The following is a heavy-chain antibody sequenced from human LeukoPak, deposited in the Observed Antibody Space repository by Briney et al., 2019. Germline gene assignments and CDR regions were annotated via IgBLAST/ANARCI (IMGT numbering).Heavy chain of an antibody. CDR1: GGSISSYY. J-gene: IGHJ5*02. CDR2: IYYSGST. Sequence: PSETLSLTCTVSGGSISSYYWSWIRQPPGKGLEWIGYIYYSGSTNYNPSLKSRVTISVDTSKNQFSLKLSSVTAADTAVYYCARSSLWFGELNWFDHWGQGTLLTVSS. V-gene: IGHV4-59*08. D-gene: IGHD3-10*01. CDR3: ARSSLWFGELNWFDH.